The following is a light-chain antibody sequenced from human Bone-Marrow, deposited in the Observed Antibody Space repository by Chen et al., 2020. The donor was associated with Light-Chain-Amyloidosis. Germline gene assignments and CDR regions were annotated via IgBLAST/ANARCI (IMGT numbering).Light chain of an antibody. CDR2: DVS. V-gene: IGLV2-11*01. CDR3: CSYAGSYSLYV. CDR1: SSDVGGYDF. Sequence: QAALTQPRSVSGSPGQSVSISCTGTSSDVGGYDFVSWYQKHPVKAPKLMIYDVSKRPSGVPDRFSGSKSGNTASLPISGLQSDDEADYYCCSYAGSYSLYVFGSGTKVTVL. J-gene: IGLJ1*01.